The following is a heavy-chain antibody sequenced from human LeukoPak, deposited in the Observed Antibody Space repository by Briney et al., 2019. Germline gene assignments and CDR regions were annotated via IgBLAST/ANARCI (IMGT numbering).Heavy chain of an antibody. J-gene: IGHJ5*02. Sequence: SETLSLTCAVYGGSFSGYYWSWIRQPPGEGLEWIGEINHSGSTNYNPSLKSRVTISVDTSKNQFSLKLNSVTAADTAVYYCTRHYGPWGQGTLVTVSS. CDR1: GGSFSGYY. D-gene: IGHD3-16*01. CDR2: INHSGST. CDR3: TRHYGP. V-gene: IGHV4-34*01.